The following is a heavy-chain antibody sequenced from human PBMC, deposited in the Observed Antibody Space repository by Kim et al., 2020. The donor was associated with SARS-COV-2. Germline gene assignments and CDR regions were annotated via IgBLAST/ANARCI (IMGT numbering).Heavy chain of an antibody. Sequence: GGSLRLSCAASGFTFSSYGMHWVRQAPGKGLEWVAVIWYDGSNKYYADSVKGRFTISRDNPKNTLYLQMNSLRAEDTAVYYCARGGYIVVVPAAIPFDYWGQGTLVTVSS. J-gene: IGHJ4*02. D-gene: IGHD2-2*01. CDR2: IWYDGSNK. V-gene: IGHV3-33*01. CDR1: GFTFSSYG. CDR3: ARGGYIVVVPAAIPFDY.